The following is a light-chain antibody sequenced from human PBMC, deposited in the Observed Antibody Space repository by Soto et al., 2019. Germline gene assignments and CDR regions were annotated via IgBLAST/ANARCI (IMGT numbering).Light chain of an antibody. CDR2: ATS. CDR1: QNIRVY. J-gene: IGKJ2*03. CDR3: QQIFGTRYS. V-gene: IGKV1-39*01. Sequence: DIQMTQSPSSLSASVGDRVTITCRASQNIRVYLNWYQQKPGKAPKPLIYATSTLLSGVPSRFSGSGSGTDFTLTISSLQTEDFATYYCQQIFGTRYSFGQGTKLEIK.